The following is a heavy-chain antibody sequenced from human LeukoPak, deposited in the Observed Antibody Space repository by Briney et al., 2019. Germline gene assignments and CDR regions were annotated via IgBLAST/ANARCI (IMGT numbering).Heavy chain of an antibody. CDR3: ATLVSTRYYFDY. D-gene: IGHD5/OR15-5a*01. Sequence: PSETLSLTCTVSDYSISSGYGYYWGWIRQPPGKGLEWIGNIYHSGITYYNHFNSCLKSRVTISIDTSKNQFSLRLTSVTAADTAVYFCATLVSTRYYFDYWGQGTLVTVSS. CDR2: IYHSGIT. V-gene: IGHV4-38-2*02. CDR1: DYSISSGYGYY. J-gene: IGHJ4*02.